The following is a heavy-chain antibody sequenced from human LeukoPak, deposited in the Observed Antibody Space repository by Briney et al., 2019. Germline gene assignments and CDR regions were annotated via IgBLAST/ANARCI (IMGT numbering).Heavy chain of an antibody. CDR3: ARETRRYNWNVGGKNY. CDR2: INPNSGGT. D-gene: IGHD1-1*01. Sequence: GASVKVSCKASGYNFTGYYMHWVRQAPGQGPEWMGWINPNSGGTNYAQKFQGRVTMTRDTSISTAYMELSRLRSDDTAVYYCARETRRYNWNVGGKNYWGQGTLVTVSS. V-gene: IGHV1-2*02. CDR1: GYNFTGYY. J-gene: IGHJ4*02.